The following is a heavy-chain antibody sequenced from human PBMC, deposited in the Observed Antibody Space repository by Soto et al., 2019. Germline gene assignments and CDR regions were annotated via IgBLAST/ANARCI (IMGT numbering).Heavy chain of an antibody. J-gene: IGHJ4*02. CDR3: ERVDDSSGYYRVPFDY. CDR1: GFTFSSYG. CDR2: IWYDGSNK. D-gene: IGHD3-22*01. Sequence: PGGSLRLSCAASGFTFSSYGMHWVRQAPGKGLEWVAVIWYDGSNKYYADSVKGRFTISRDNSKNTLYLQMNSLRAEDTAVYYCERVDDSSGYYRVPFDYWGQGTLVTV. V-gene: IGHV3-33*01.